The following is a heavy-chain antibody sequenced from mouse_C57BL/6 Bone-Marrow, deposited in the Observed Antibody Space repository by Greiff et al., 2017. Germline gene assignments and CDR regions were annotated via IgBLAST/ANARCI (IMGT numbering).Heavy chain of an antibody. CDR2: ILPGSGST. CDR1: GYTFTGYW. V-gene: IGHV1-9*01. CDR3: ALYYSNYLYYFDY. D-gene: IGHD2-5*01. J-gene: IGHJ2*01. Sequence: VKVVESGAELMKPGASVKLSCKATGYTFTGYWIEWVKQRPGHGLEWIGEILPGSGSTNYNEKFKGKATFTADTPSNTAYMQLSSLTTEDSAIYYCALYYSNYLYYFDYWGQGTTLTVSS.